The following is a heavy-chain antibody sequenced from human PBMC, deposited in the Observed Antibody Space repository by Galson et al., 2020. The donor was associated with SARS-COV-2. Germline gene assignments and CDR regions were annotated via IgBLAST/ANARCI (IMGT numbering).Heavy chain of an antibody. Sequence: SETLSLTCAVSGGSIRSSDWWGRVRQPPGKGLEWIGEIFHSGYTNYNPSLKSRVTMSVDTSKNQFSLKLSSVTAADTALYYCSRIIVTAYYFSYMDVWGKGTTVTVSS. CDR2: IFHSGYT. V-gene: IGHV4-4*02. CDR1: GGSIRSSDW. D-gene: IGHD2-21*02. CDR3: SRIIVTAYYFSYMDV. J-gene: IGHJ6*03.